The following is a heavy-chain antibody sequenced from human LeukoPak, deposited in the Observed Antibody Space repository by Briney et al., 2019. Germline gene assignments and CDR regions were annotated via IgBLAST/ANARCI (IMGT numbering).Heavy chain of an antibody. Sequence: ASVKVSCKASGFXFTSYGITWVRQAPGQGLEWMGWISGFNGDTNYARKSQGRVTMTTDTSTRTAYMELRSLRSDDTAVYYCARDIQSFLLTGSSWFPADYWGQGTLVTVSS. CDR1: GFXFTSYG. V-gene: IGHV1-18*01. J-gene: IGHJ4*02. CDR2: ISGFNGDT. D-gene: IGHD6-13*01. CDR3: ARDIQSFLLTGSSWFPADY.